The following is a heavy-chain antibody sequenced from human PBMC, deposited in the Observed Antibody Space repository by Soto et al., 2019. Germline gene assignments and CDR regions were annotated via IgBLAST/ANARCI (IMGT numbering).Heavy chain of an antibody. D-gene: IGHD3-3*01. CDR2: KNSDESST. CDR1: GFTFSLQY. V-gene: IGHV3-74*01. CDR3: ARMEGVYYDFWSGETDAFDI. J-gene: IGHJ3*02. Sequence: EVQLVESGGGLVQPGGSLTLSCAASGFTFSLQYMHWPRKAPGKARVWLTRKNSDESSTSYADSVKGRFTISRDNAKNTLYLQMNSLRAEDTAVYYCARMEGVYYDFWSGETDAFDIWGQGTMVTVSS.